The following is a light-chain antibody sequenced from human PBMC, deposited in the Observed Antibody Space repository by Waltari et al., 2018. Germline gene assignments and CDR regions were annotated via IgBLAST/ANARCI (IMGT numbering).Light chain of an antibody. CDR3: QQYDNPLMYT. CDR1: QEISNY. Sequence: DIQMTQSPSSLSASVGDGVTITCQASQEISNYLNWYQQKPGKAPKLLIYDASNLETGVPSRFSGSGSGTDFTFTISSLQPEDIATYYCQQYDNPLMYTFGQGTKLEIK. V-gene: IGKV1-33*01. J-gene: IGKJ2*01. CDR2: DAS.